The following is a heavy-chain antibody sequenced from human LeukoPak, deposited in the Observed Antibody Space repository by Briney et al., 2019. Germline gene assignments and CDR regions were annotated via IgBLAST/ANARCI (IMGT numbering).Heavy chain of an antibody. Sequence: GGSLRLSCAASGFTFSRNLMAWVRQAPGKGLEWVANIYQDGSEKYYVDSVRGRFTISRDNAKNTLYLQMNSLRAEDTAVYFCASERPSSSWYDYWGQGTLVTVSS. CDR3: ASERPSSSWYDY. V-gene: IGHV3-7*01. CDR2: IYQDGSEK. D-gene: IGHD6-13*01. CDR1: GFTFSRNL. J-gene: IGHJ4*02.